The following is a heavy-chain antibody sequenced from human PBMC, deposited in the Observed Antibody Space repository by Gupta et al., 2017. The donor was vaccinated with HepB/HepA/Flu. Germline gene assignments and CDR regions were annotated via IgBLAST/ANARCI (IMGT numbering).Heavy chain of an antibody. V-gene: IGHV3-30*04. CDR3: ARLVSPDNTRYFYYGMNV. J-gene: IGHJ6*02. Sequence: QGQLVESGGGVVQPGTTLRLSCAASGFTFSDYAMHWVRQTPGRGLEWVALVSKDGRTKYHADSVKGRFTISRDNSKNTLSLHMTSLRPDDTAVYYCARLVSPDNTRYFYYGMNVWGQGTTVTVSS. CDR2: VSKDGRTK. D-gene: IGHD1-1*01. CDR1: GFTFSDYA.